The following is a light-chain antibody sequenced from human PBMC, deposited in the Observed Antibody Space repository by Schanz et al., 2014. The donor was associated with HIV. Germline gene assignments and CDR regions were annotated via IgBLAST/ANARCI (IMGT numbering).Light chain of an antibody. CDR1: QSVLYNSNNKNY. J-gene: IGKJ2*01. V-gene: IGKV4-1*01. CDR2: WAS. CDR3: QQYYSSPQT. Sequence: DIVMTQSPDSLAVSLGERATINCKSSQSVLYNSNNKNYLAWYQQKPGQPPKLLIYWASTRESGVPDRFSGSGSGTDFTLSISSLQPEDAAIYYCQQYYSSPQTFGQGTKLEIK.